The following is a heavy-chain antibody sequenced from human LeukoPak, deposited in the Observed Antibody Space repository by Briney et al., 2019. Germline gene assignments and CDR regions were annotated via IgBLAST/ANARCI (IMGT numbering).Heavy chain of an antibody. CDR2: ISWNSGSI. J-gene: IGHJ1*01. Sequence: PGRSLRLSCAASGFTFNDYAMHWVRQAPGKGLEWVSGISWNSGSIAYADSVKGRFTISRDNAKNSLYLQMNSLRAEDTALYYCAKDDYYDRSGYYYDWGQGNLVTVSS. CDR1: GFTFNDYA. V-gene: IGHV3-9*01. CDR3: AKDDYYDRSGYYYD. D-gene: IGHD3-22*01.